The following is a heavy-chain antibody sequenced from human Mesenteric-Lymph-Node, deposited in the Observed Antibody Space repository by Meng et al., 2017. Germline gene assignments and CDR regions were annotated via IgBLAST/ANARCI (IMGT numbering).Heavy chain of an antibody. CDR3: ARVSSLGPMFDY. J-gene: IGHJ4*02. Sequence: GESLKISCAASGFTFSSYAMHWVRQAPGKGLEWVAVISYDGSNKYYADSVKGRFTISRDNAKNSLYLQMNSLRAGDTAVYYCARVSSLGPMFDYWGQGTLVTVSS. CDR2: ISYDGSNK. V-gene: IGHV3-30*04. CDR1: GFTFSSYA. D-gene: IGHD1-26*01.